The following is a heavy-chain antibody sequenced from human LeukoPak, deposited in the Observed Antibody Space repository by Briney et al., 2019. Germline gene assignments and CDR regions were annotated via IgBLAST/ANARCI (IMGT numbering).Heavy chain of an antibody. CDR3: ARHREAYTNSWFHY. CDR2: IYYSGTT. CDR1: GGSFSSGSYY. D-gene: IGHD2-2*02. V-gene: IGHV4-39*01. Sequence: SETLSLTCTVSGGSFSSGSYYCGWIRQPPGKGLEWIGSIYYSGTTYYNPSLKSRVTISVDTSENQFSLKLSSVTAADTAVYYCARHREAYTNSWFHYWGQGTLVTVPS. J-gene: IGHJ5*01.